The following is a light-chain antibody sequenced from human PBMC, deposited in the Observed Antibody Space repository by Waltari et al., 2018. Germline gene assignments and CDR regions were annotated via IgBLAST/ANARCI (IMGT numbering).Light chain of an antibody. V-gene: IGKV3-20*01. J-gene: IGKJ3*01. CDR2: GAS. CDR3: QQFGTSPPTG. CDR1: QTIYNKY. Sequence: EIVLTQSPGTLSLSPGERATLSCRASQTIYNKYLAWYQQKSGQAPRLLIYGASSRATGIPDRFIGSGSGTDFTLTISRLEPEDFAVYFCQQFGTSPPTGFGPGTRLDVK.